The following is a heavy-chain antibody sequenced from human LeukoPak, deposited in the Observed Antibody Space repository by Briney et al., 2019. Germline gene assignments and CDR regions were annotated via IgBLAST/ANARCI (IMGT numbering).Heavy chain of an antibody. CDR3: ARDRAYYDSSGYYKLYDY. Sequence: ASVKVSCKVSGYTLTELSTHWVRQAPGKGLEWMGGFDPEDGETIYAQKFQGRVTMTEDTSTDTAYMELSSLRSDDTAVYYCARDRAYYDSSGYYKLYDYWGQGTLVTVSS. CDR2: FDPEDGET. V-gene: IGHV1-24*01. D-gene: IGHD3-22*01. CDR1: GYTLTELS. J-gene: IGHJ4*02.